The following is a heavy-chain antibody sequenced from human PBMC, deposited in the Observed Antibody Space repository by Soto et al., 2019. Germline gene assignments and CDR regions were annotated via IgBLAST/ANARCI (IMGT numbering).Heavy chain of an antibody. D-gene: IGHD3-3*01. J-gene: IGHJ5*02. CDR3: ATTDPITMFGVGGSNWFDP. V-gene: IGHV1-8*01. CDR2: MNPNSGNT. CDR1: GYTFTSYD. Sequence: QVQLVQSGAEVKKPGASVKVSCKASGYTFTSYDINWVRQATGQGLEWMGWMNPNSGNTGYAQKFQGRVTMTRNTSISTAYMELSSLRSEDTAVYYCATTDPITMFGVGGSNWFDPWGQGTLVTVSS.